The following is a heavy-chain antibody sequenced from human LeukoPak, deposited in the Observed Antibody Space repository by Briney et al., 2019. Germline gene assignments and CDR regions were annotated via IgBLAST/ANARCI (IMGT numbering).Heavy chain of an antibody. Sequence: PGGSLRLSCTASGFTFEDYPMHWVRQVPGKGLVWVSVIYTDGSSTTYADSVKGRFTISSDNARNTLYLQMSSLRAEDTAVYFCARCHLDSNSWFNFDYWGQGTLVTVSS. J-gene: IGHJ4*02. CDR3: ARCHLDSNSWFNFDY. CDR1: GFTFEDYP. D-gene: IGHD6-13*01. CDR2: IYTDGSST. V-gene: IGHV3-74*01.